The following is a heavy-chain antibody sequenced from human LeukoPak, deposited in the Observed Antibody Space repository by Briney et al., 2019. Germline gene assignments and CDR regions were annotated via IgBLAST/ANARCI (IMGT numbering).Heavy chain of an antibody. V-gene: IGHV3-48*03. CDR3: ARRFRD. J-gene: IGHJ4*02. D-gene: IGHD5-24*01. CDR2: IKDDGSLK. Sequence: PGGSLRLSCVGSGLIFSGFEMNWVRQAPGKGLEWVSYIKDDGSLKTYADSVKGRFTISRDNSKNSLYLQMGSLRAEDTATYYCARRFRDWGRGILVTVSA. CDR1: GLIFSGFE.